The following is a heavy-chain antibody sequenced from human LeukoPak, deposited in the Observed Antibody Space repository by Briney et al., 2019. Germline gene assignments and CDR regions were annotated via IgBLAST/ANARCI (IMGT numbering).Heavy chain of an antibody. V-gene: IGHV1-8*01. CDR2: MNPNSGNT. D-gene: IGHD3-22*01. CDR3: ARGPYDSSGYRFDC. J-gene: IGHJ4*02. CDR1: GYTFTSYD. Sequence: ASVKASCKASGYTFTSYDINWVRQAPGQGLEWMGWMNPNSGNTGYAQKFQGRVTMTKNTSISTAYMELSSLRSEDTAVYYCARGPYDSSGYRFDCWGQGTLVTVSS.